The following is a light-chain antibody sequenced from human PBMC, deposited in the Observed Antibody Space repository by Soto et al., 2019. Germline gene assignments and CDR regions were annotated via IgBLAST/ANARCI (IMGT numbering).Light chain of an antibody. V-gene: IGKV1-33*01. J-gene: IGKJ4*01. CDR3: QQYDNPPLT. Sequence: DIQMTQSPSSLSASVGDRVTITCQASQDISNYLNWYQQKPGKAPKLLIYDASNLETGVPSRFSGSGSGTDLTFTISSLQPEDIATYYCQQYDNPPLTFGGGTKVDIK. CDR2: DAS. CDR1: QDISNY.